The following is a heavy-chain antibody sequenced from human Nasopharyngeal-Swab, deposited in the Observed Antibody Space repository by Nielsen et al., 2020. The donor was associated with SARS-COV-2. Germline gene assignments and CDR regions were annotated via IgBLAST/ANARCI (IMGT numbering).Heavy chain of an antibody. CDR3: ARDGLDYDFWSAYFMDV. D-gene: IGHD3-3*01. V-gene: IGHV3-21*01. CDR1: GFTFNNYN. CDR2: ISSSSSYI. Sequence: GESLKISCAASGFTFNNYNFNWVRRAPGKGLEWVSSISSSSSYIYYADSVKGRFTISRDNAKNSLYLQMNSLRAEDTAVYYCARDGLDYDFWSAYFMDVWGQGTTVTVSS. J-gene: IGHJ6*02.